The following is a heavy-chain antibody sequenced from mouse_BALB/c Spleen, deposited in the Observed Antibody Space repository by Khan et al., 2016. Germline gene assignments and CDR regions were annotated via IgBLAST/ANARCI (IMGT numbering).Heavy chain of an antibody. CDR2: IDPANGNT. CDR3: ARGYYGSSHFDY. CDR1: GFNIKDTY. Sequence: VQLQQSGAELVKPGASVKLSCTASGFNIKDTYMHWVKQRPEQGLEWIGRIDPANGNTKYDPKFQGNATITAATSSNTAYLQLSSLTSEDTAVYYGARGYYGSSHFDYWGQGTTLTVSS. D-gene: IGHD1-1*01. V-gene: IGHV14-3*02. J-gene: IGHJ2*01.